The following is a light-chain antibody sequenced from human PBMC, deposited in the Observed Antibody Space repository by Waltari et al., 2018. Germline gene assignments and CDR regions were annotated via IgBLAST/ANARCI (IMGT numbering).Light chain of an antibody. Sequence: DIQMTQSPSSLSASAGDTVTITCRASQGINTYLNWYQQKPGKAPKRLIYTTSNLDSGVPSRFSGSGSGTHFTLTISSLQPEDFATYYCLQYSSHPHSFGQGTKVEIK. CDR1: QGINTY. J-gene: IGKJ2*03. V-gene: IGKV1-17*01. CDR2: TTS. CDR3: LQYSSHPHS.